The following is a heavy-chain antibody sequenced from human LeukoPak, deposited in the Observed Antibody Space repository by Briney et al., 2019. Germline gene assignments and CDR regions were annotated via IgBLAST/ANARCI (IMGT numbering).Heavy chain of an antibody. V-gene: IGHV4-59*01. CDR1: GGSISSYY. Sequence: SETLSLTCTVSGGSISSYYWSWIRQPPGKGLEWIGYIYYSGSTNYNPSLKSRVTISVDMSKNQFSLKLSSVTAADTAVYYCARDGILTGYYTGFDYWGQGTLVTVSS. CDR2: IYYSGST. J-gene: IGHJ4*02. D-gene: IGHD3-9*01. CDR3: ARDGILTGYYTGFDY.